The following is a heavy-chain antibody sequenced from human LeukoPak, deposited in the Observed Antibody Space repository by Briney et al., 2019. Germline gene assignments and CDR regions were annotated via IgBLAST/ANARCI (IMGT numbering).Heavy chain of an antibody. V-gene: IGHV4-59*08. D-gene: IGHD4-17*01. Sequence: SETLSLTCTVSGGSISSYHWNWIRQPPGKGLEWIGYIYHSESISGGTNYNASLRSRVTISVDTSKNQFSLGLSSVTAADTAVYYCARFVGFKGGDYLTSNYFDSWGQGTLVTVSS. CDR2: IYHSESISGGT. CDR3: ARFVGFKGGDYLTSNYFDS. J-gene: IGHJ4*02. CDR1: GGSISSYH.